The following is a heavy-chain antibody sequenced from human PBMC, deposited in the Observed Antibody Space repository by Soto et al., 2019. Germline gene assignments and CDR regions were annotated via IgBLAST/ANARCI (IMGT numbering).Heavy chain of an antibody. Sequence: GGSPRLFCAASGFTFSSYAMTWVRQAPGKGLEWVSAITDTGDMTYYSDSVKGRFTISRDNSKNTLYLQMNTLRAEDTAVYFCGKDLGYSYGYWVGCWGRGTLVAVSS. V-gene: IGHV3-23*01. D-gene: IGHD5-18*01. CDR2: ITDTGDMT. J-gene: IGHJ5*01. CDR3: GKDLGYSYGYWVGC. CDR1: GFTFSSYA.